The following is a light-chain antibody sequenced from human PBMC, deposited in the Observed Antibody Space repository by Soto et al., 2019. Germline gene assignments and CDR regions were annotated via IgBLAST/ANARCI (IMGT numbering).Light chain of an antibody. CDR2: AAS. CDR3: QQRSRWPRDT. V-gene: IGKV3-11*01. CDR1: QNVGHN. J-gene: IGKJ2*01. Sequence: EVVLTQSPATLSLSPGESATLSCRASQNVGHNLAWYQQTPGQAPRLLIYAASDRATGIPARFRGSGSDTDFTLSITSVEREDFAVYYCQQRSRWPRDTFGQGTKLEIK.